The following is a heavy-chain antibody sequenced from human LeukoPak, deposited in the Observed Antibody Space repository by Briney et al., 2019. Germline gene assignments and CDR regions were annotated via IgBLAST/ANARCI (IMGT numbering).Heavy chain of an antibody. D-gene: IGHD5-24*01. J-gene: IGHJ4*02. CDR1: GDSVSTNSVA. V-gene: IGHV6-1*01. CDR2: TYYRSKWYN. CDR3: ARELDGYNSKPLDY. Sequence: SQTLSLTCAISGDSVSTNSVAWNWIRQSPSRGLEWLGRTYYRSKWYNDYAVSVKSRITINPDTSKNQISLQLKSVTPEDTAVYYCARELDGYNSKPLDYWGQGTLVTVS.